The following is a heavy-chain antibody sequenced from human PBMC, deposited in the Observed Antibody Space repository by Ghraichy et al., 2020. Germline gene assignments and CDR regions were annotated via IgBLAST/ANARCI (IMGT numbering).Heavy chain of an antibody. D-gene: IGHD2-2*02. CDR2: ISGSGGST. Sequence: GGSLRLSCAASGFTFSSYAMSWVRQAPGKGLEWVSAISGSGGSTYYADSVKGRFTISRDNSKNTLYLQMNSLRAEDTAVYYCAKDRTPATAIGGGDYWGQGTLVTVSS. J-gene: IGHJ4*02. V-gene: IGHV3-23*01. CDR3: AKDRTPATAIGGGDY. CDR1: GFTFSSYA.